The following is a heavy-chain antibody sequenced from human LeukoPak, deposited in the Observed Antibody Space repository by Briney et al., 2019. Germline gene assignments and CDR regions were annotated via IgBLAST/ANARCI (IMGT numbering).Heavy chain of an antibody. J-gene: IGHJ6*03. CDR1: GGSMSSYY. CDR3: ARVFDSGSQAYFYYMDV. CDR2: IYYSGTT. V-gene: IGHV4-59*01. D-gene: IGHD3-10*01. Sequence: PSETLSLTCTVSGGSMSSYYWSWIRQPPGKGLEWIGYIYYSGTTNYNPSLKSRVTMSVDTSKNQFSLKVSSVTAADTAVYYCARVFDSGSQAYFYYMDVWGKGTTVTISS.